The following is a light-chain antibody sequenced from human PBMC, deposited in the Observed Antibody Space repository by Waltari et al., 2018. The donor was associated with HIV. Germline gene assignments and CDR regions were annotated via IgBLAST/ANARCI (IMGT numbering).Light chain of an antibody. J-gene: IGKJ4*01. Sequence: DIQMTQSPSSLSASVGDRVSITCRASQNIGSSLNWYQQKSGKAPKLLVHSAFNLQSGIPPRFGGNGFGTDFIVNISTLQPDDSASYYCQQSYSAPFTFGGGTKVEI. CDR3: QQSYSAPFT. CDR2: SAF. V-gene: IGKV1-39*01. CDR1: QNIGSS.